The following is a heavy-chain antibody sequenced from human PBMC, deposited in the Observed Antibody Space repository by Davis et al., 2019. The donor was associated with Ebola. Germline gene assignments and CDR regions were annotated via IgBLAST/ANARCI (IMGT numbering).Heavy chain of an antibody. CDR2: INHIGST. Sequence: MPSETLSLTCAVYGGSFSGYYWSWIRQPPGKGLKWIGEINHIGSTNYNPSLKSRVTISLDTSKNQFSLKLSSVTAADTAVYYCARGPVLRRGLVYVWGQGTTVTASS. D-gene: IGHD3/OR15-3a*01. J-gene: IGHJ6*02. CDR1: GGSFSGYY. V-gene: IGHV4-34*01. CDR3: ARGPVLRRGLVYV.